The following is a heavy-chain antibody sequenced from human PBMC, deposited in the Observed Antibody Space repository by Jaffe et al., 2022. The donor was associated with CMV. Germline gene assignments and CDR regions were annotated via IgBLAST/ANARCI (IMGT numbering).Heavy chain of an antibody. CDR1: GGSFSGYY. D-gene: IGHD2-21*02. J-gene: IGHJ4*02. CDR2: INHSGST. V-gene: IGHV4-34*01. CDR3: ASIVGVVTAPAVDY. Sequence: QVQLQQWGAGLLKPSETLSLTCAVYGGSFSGYYWSWIRQPPGKGLEWIGEINHSGSTNYNPSLKSRVTISVDTSKNQFSLKLSSVTAADTAVYYCASIVGVVTAPAVDYWGQGTLVTVSS.